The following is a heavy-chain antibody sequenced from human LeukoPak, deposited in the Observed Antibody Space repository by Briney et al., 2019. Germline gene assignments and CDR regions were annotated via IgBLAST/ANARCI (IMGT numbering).Heavy chain of an antibody. Sequence: SETLSLTCTVSGGSISSYYWSWIRQPPGKGLEWIGYIYYSGSTYYNPSLKSRVTISVDTSKNQFSLKLSSVTAADTAVYYCASGGGVPAARGYSDYWGQGTLVTVSS. D-gene: IGHD2-2*01. CDR1: GGSISSYY. J-gene: IGHJ4*02. CDR2: IYYSGST. V-gene: IGHV4-30-4*01. CDR3: ASGGGVPAARGYSDY.